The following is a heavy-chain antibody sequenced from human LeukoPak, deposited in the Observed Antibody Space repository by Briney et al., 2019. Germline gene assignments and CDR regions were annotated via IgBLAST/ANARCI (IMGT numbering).Heavy chain of an antibody. CDR3: ARDLDTAMVDQVGGY. V-gene: IGHV1-69*06. CDR2: IIPIFGTA. J-gene: IGHJ4*02. D-gene: IGHD5-18*01. Sequence: SVKVSCKASGGTFSSYAISWVRQAPGQGLEWMGGIIPIFGTANYAQKFQGRVTITADKSTSTAYMELSSLRSEDTAVYYCARDLDTAMVDQVGGYWGQGTLVTVSS. CDR1: GGTFSSYA.